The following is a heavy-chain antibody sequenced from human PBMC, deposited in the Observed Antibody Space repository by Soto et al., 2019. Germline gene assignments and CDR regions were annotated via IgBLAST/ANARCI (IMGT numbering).Heavy chain of an antibody. CDR1: GFTFSSYG. CDR3: AKGYYDSSGYSPFDY. J-gene: IGHJ4*02. Sequence: GSLRLSCAASGFTFSSYGMHWVRQAPGKGLEWVAVISYDGSNKYYADSVKGRFTISRDNSKNTLYLQMNSLRAEDTAVYYCAKGYYDSSGYSPFDYWGQGTLVTVSS. CDR2: ISYDGSNK. D-gene: IGHD3-22*01. V-gene: IGHV3-30*18.